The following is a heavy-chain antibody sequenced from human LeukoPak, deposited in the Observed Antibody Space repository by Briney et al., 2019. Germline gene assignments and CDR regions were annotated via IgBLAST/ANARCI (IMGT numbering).Heavy chain of an antibody. CDR3: AKDSSSGWPHPHPFDY. V-gene: IGHV3-30*02. Sequence: GGSLRLSCAASGFTFSSYGMHWVRQAPGKGLEWVAFIRYDGSNKYYADSVKGRFTISRDNSKNTLYLQMNSLRAEDTAVYYCAKDSSSGWPHPHPFDYWGRGTLVTVSS. J-gene: IGHJ4*02. D-gene: IGHD6-19*01. CDR2: IRYDGSNK. CDR1: GFTFSSYG.